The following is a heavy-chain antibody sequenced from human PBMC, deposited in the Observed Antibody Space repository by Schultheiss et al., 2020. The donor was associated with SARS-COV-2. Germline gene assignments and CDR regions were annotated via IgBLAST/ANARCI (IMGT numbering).Heavy chain of an antibody. CDR2: MSDDGSNK. D-gene: IGHD6-13*01. CDR1: GFTVSSNY. V-gene: IGHV3-30*18. Sequence: GGSLRLSCAASGFTVSSNYMSWVRQAPGKGLEWVAVMSDDGSNKYYADSVKGRFTISRDNSKNTLYLQMNSLRAEDTAVYYCAKDGEQQLVRSCWFDPWGQGTLVTVSS. J-gene: IGHJ5*02. CDR3: AKDGEQQLVRSCWFDP.